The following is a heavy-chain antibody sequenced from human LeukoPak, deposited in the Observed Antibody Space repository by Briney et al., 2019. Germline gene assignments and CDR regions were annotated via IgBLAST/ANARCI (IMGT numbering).Heavy chain of an antibody. J-gene: IGHJ4*02. CDR3: ARTRSSTWHLLDY. CDR2: INPNSGGT. CDR1: GGTFSSYA. Sequence: ASVTVSCKASGGTFSSYAISWVRQAPGQGLEWMGWINPNSGGTNYAQKFQGRVTMTRDTSISTAYMELSRLRSDDTAVYYCARTRSSTWHLLDYWGQGTLVTVSS. V-gene: IGHV1-2*02. D-gene: IGHD6-13*01.